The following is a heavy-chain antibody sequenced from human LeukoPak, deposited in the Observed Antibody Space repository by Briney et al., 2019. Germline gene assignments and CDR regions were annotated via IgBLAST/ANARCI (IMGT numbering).Heavy chain of an antibody. D-gene: IGHD3-22*01. CDR2: ISRSSNYI. CDR3: ARGRTSYYDSHDAFDV. J-gene: IGHJ3*01. V-gene: IGHV3-21*01. Sequence: PGGSLRLSCAAAGFTFSTYRIDWVRQAPVEVLEWASSISRSSNYIYYADSVKGRFTVSRDNAKNSVYLQMNSLRAEDTAMYYCARGRTSYYDSHDAFDVWGQGTLVTVSS. CDR1: GFTFSTYR.